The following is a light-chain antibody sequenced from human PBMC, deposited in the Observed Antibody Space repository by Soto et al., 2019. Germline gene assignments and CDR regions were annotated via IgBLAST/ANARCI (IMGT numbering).Light chain of an antibody. Sequence: EIVLTQSPATLASSPGERATLSCRASQTVGVRLAWYQHKPGQPPRLIIYEASNRAAGILARFSGSGSGTDFTLTITSLEPEDFAFYYCHQRQRWPRTFGQGTKVDIK. CDR1: QTVGVR. J-gene: IGKJ1*01. CDR2: EAS. CDR3: HQRQRWPRT. V-gene: IGKV3-11*01.